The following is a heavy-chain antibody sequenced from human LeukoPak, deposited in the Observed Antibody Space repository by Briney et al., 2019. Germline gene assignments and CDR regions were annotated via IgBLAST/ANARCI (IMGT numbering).Heavy chain of an antibody. V-gene: IGHV4-39*06. CDR1: DGSISGTNYC. CDR2: IYYSGTV. CDR3: ARVTQYDSSGYSRKYYYMDV. J-gene: IGHJ6*03. D-gene: IGHD3-22*01. Sequence: SETLSLTCTVSDGSISGTNYCWGWFRQPPGKGPEWIGNIYYSGTVYYNPSLKSRVTISVDTSKNQFPLKLSSVTAADTAVYFCARVTQYDSSGYSRKYYYMDVWGKGTTVTVSS.